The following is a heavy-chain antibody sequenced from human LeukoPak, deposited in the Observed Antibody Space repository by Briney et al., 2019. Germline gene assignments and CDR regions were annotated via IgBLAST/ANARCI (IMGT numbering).Heavy chain of an antibody. CDR1: GGSFSGYY. J-gene: IGHJ4*02. CDR3: ARVVGWRYDILTGYYRTGRYYFDY. V-gene: IGHV4-34*01. Sequence: SETLSLTCAVYGGSFSGYYWSWIRQPPGKGLEWIGEINHSGSTNYNPSLKSRVTISVDTSKNQFSLKLSSVTAADTAVYYCARVVGWRYDILTGYYRTGRYYFDYWGQGTLVTVSS. D-gene: IGHD3-9*01. CDR2: INHSGST.